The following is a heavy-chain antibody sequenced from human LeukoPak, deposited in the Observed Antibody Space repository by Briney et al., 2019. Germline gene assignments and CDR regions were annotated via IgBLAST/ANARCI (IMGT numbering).Heavy chain of an antibody. V-gene: IGHV1-69*04. J-gene: IGHJ4*02. CDR2: IIPILGIA. CDR3: ARVGPRGLDFDY. Sequence: ASVKVSCKASGGTFSSYAISWVRQAPGQGLEWMGRIIPILGIANYAQKFQGRVTITADKSTSTAYMELSSLRSEDTAVYYCARVGPRGLDFDYWGQGTLVTVSS. CDR1: GGTFSSYA.